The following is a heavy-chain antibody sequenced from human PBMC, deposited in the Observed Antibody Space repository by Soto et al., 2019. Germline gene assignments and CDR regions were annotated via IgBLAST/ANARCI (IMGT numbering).Heavy chain of an antibody. D-gene: IGHD3-10*01. Sequence: GGSLRLSCAASGFTFSSYGMHWVRQAPGKGLEWVAVISYDGSNKYYADSVKGRFTISRDNSKNTLYLQMNSLRAEDTAVYYCAKDSDYYGSGSQRCYMDVWGKGTTVTVSS. J-gene: IGHJ6*03. CDR3: AKDSDYYGSGSQRCYMDV. CDR2: ISYDGSNK. CDR1: GFTFSSYG. V-gene: IGHV3-30*18.